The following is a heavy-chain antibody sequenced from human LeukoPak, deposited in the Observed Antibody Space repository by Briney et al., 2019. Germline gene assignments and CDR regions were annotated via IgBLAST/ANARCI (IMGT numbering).Heavy chain of an antibody. V-gene: IGHV3-23*01. CDR1: EFSVGSNY. CDR3: AKSATPWLPPFPY. J-gene: IGHJ4*02. CDR2: ISGSGRST. Sequence: GGSLRLSCAASEFSVGSNYMTWVRQAPGKGLGWVSGISGSGRSTYYADSVKGRFTISRDNSKNTLYLQMDSLRAEDTAVYYCAKSATPWLPPFPYWGQGTLVTVSS. D-gene: IGHD5-12*01.